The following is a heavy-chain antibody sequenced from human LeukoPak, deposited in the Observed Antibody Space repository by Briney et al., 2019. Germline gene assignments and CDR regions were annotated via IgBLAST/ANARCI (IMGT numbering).Heavy chain of an antibody. Sequence: GGSLRLSCAASGFTFSSYSMNWVRQAPGKGLEWVSYISSSSSTIYYADSVKGRFTISRDNDKNSLYLQMNSLRAEDTAVYYCPTLDIVVVPAYYYYYMDVWGKGTTVTVSS. D-gene: IGHD2-2*01. CDR3: PTLDIVVVPAYYYYYMDV. CDR1: GFTFSSYS. J-gene: IGHJ6*03. V-gene: IGHV3-48*01. CDR2: ISSSSSTI.